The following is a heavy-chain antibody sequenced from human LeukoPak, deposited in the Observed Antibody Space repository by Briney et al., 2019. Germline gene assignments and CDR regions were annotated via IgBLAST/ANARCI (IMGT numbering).Heavy chain of an antibody. J-gene: IGHJ6*02. Sequence: SETLSLTCTVSGGSISSYYWSWIRQPPGKGLEWIGYIYYSGSTNYNPSLKSRVTISVDTSKNQFSLKLSSVTAADTAVYYCARSMVRGVIYGMEVWGQGTTVTVSS. D-gene: IGHD3-10*01. V-gene: IGHV4-59*12. CDR2: IYYSGST. CDR1: GGSISSYY. CDR3: ARSMVRGVIYGMEV.